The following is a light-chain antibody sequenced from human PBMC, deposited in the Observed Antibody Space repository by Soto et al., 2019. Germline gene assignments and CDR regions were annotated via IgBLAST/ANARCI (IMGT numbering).Light chain of an antibody. CDR1: SSDVGAYHY. Sequence: QSALTQPASVSGSPGQAITVSCTGTSSDVGAYHYVSWYQHHPGKAPKLIIYEVKNRPSGVSNRFSGSKSGNTASLTISGLQSEDEADYYCSSYTTARTVIFGGGTKLTVL. J-gene: IGLJ2*01. V-gene: IGLV2-14*01. CDR3: SSYTTARTVI. CDR2: EVK.